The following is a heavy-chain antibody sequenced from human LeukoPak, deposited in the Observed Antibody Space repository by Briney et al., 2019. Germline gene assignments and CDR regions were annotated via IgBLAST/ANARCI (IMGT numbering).Heavy chain of an antibody. Sequence: GASVKVSCKASGFSLSNYWIHWVRQAPGQGLEWMGIINPSGSITSYTHNLQGRLTVTRDTSTRTVYMELSSLRSEDTAIYYCVRDNSRFEGGSTFWWFDPWGPGTLVTVSS. CDR2: INPSGSIT. CDR1: GFSLSNYW. D-gene: IGHD3-16*01. V-gene: IGHV1-46*04. J-gene: IGHJ5*02. CDR3: VRDNSRFEGGSTFWWFDP.